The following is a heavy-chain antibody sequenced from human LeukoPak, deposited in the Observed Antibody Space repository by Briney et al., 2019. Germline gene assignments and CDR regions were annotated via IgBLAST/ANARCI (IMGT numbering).Heavy chain of an antibody. CDR3: SRSRRVYCGGGCYSFDY. D-gene: IGHD2-21*02. CDR2: IRSKAYGGTT. CDR1: GFIFGDYG. J-gene: IGHJ4*02. V-gene: IGHV3-49*03. Sequence: GGSLRLSCTASGFIFGDYGMSWFRQAPGKGLEWVGFIRSKAYGGTTGYAASVKGRFTILRDDSKSIAYLQMNSLKTEDTAVYYCSRSRRVYCGGGCYSFDYWGQGTLVTVSS.